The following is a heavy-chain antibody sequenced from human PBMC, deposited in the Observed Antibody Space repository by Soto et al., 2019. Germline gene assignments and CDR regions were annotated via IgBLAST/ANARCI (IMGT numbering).Heavy chain of an antibody. V-gene: IGHV1-69*02. CDR1: GGTFSSYT. J-gene: IGHJ6*02. CDR3: ARLGSSRAGLGLIYYYGMDV. Sequence: SVKVSCKASGGTFSSYTISWVRQAPGQGLEWMGRIIPILGIPNYAQKFQGRVTITADKSTSTAYMELSSLRSEDTAVYYCARLGSSRAGLGLIYYYGMDVWGQGTTVTVSS. CDR2: IIPILGIP. D-gene: IGHD3-16*01.